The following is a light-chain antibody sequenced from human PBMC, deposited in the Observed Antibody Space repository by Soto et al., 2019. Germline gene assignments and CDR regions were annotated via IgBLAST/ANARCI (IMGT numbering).Light chain of an antibody. J-gene: IGLJ1*01. Sequence: VLTQPASVSGSPGQSITISCTGTSSDVGGYNYVSWYQQHPGKAPKLMIYDVSNRPSGVSNRFSGSKSGNTASLSISGLQAEDEADYYCSSYTSSSTRVFGTGTKVTVL. CDR1: SSDVGGYNY. CDR2: DVS. CDR3: SSYTSSSTRV. V-gene: IGLV2-14*01.